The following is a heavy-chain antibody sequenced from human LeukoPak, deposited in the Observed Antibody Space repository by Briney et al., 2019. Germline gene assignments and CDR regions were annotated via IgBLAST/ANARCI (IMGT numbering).Heavy chain of an antibody. Sequence: PSETLSLTCTVSGGSISSSSYYWGWIRQPPGKGLEWIGSIYYSGSTYYNPSLKSRVTISVDTSKNQFSLKLSSVTAADTAVYYCAVSTASSSWYGAPVDSWGQGTLVTVSS. V-gene: IGHV4-39*01. CDR2: IYYSGST. CDR3: AVSTASSSWYGAPVDS. J-gene: IGHJ4*02. D-gene: IGHD6-13*01. CDR1: GGSISSSSYY.